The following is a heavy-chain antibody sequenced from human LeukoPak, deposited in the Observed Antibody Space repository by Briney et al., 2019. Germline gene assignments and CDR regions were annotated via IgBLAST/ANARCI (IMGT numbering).Heavy chain of an antibody. CDR2: ISGSGGDI. Sequence: GGSLRLSCAASGFTFSDYYMSWIRQAPGKGLESLSYISGSGGDISYADSVNGRFTVSRDNAKKSLYLQMNGLRPEDTAMYYCSRGPRRLDYWGQGTLVTVSS. CDR1: GFTFSDYY. V-gene: IGHV3-11*01. J-gene: IGHJ4*02. CDR3: SRGPRRLDY.